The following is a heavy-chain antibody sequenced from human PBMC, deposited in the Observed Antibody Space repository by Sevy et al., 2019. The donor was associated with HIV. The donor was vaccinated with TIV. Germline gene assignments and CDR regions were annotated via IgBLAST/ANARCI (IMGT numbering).Heavy chain of an antibody. Sequence: ASVKVSCKASGYTFTSYGISWVRQAPGQGLEWMGWISAYNGNTNYAQKLQGRVTMTTDTSTSTAYRELRSLRSDDTAVYYCARDGDYWSGQCYYYGMDVWGQGTTVTVSS. CDR1: GYTFTSYG. V-gene: IGHV1-18*01. CDR3: ARDGDYWSGQCYYYGMDV. J-gene: IGHJ6*02. CDR2: ISAYNGNT. D-gene: IGHD3-3*01.